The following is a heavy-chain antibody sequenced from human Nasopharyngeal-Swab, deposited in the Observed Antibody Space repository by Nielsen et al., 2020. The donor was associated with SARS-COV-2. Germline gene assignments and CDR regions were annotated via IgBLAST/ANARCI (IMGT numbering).Heavy chain of an antibody. Sequence: SEPLSLTFTVSGDSIDSGSYYWTWIRQSPGKGLEWIGYISYSGSTNYNPSLKSRVTMSIDPSKNQFSLNLSSVTAADTAVYYCARGRFSSSWYCFDPWGQGTLVTVSS. D-gene: IGHD6-13*01. CDR2: ISYSGST. V-gene: IGHV4-61*01. CDR1: GDSIDSGSYY. J-gene: IGHJ5*02. CDR3: ARGRFSSSWYCFDP.